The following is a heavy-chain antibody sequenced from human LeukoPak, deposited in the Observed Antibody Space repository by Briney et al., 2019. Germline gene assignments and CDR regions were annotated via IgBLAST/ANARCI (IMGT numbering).Heavy chain of an antibody. CDR1: GYAVTSSD. Sequence: GASVRVSCKASGYAVTSSDINWVRQAAGQGLEWMGWINPNSGRTGYAQKFQGRVTMTANTSISTAYMELRNLRFDDTAVYYCASGRPGLTAAGTYDYWGQGTLITVSS. D-gene: IGHD6-13*01. V-gene: IGHV1-8*01. J-gene: IGHJ4*02. CDR2: INPNSGRT. CDR3: ASGRPGLTAAGTYDY.